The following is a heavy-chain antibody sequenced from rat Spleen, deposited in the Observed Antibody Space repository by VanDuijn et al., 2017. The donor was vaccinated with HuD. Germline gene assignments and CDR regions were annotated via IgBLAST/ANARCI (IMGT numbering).Heavy chain of an antibody. D-gene: IGHD3-4*01. J-gene: IGHJ1*01. Sequence: EVQLVESGGGLVQPGRSLKLSCITSGFTFNYYWMTWIRQAPGKGLEWIASITNTGNTPYYSQSVKGRFTISRENAKNTLYLQMNSLRSDDTATYYCTREETLYWYFDFWGPGTMVTVSS. CDR2: ITNTGNTP. V-gene: IGHV5-31*01. CDR1: GFTFNYYW. CDR3: TREETLYWYFDF.